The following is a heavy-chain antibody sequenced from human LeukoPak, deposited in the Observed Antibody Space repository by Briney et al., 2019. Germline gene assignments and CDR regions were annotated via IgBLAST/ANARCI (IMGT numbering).Heavy chain of an antibody. CDR2: IKQDGSEK. CDR1: GFTFSSYA. CDR3: ARFVWQWLVHYYYYMDV. D-gene: IGHD6-19*01. J-gene: IGHJ6*03. Sequence: GGSLRLSCAASGFTFSSYAMSWVRQAPGKGLEWVANIKQDGSEKYYVDSVKGRFTISRDNAKNSLYLQMNSLRAEDTAVYYCARFVWQWLVHYYYYMDVWGKGTTVTVS. V-gene: IGHV3-7*01.